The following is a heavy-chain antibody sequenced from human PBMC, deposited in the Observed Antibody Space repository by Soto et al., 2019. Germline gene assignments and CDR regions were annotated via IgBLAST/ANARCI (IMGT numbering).Heavy chain of an antibody. CDR1: GYAFTGYH. J-gene: IGHJ5*02. V-gene: IGHV1-2*04. D-gene: IGHD1-26*01. CDR2: INTNTGDT. Sequence: ASVKVSCKTSGYAFTGYHIHWVRQAPGQGLEWMGWINTNTGDTNYAQKFQGWVTMTRDTSINTAYVQLSRLTSDDTAVYYCARWVGASNWFDPWGQGTLVTVSS. CDR3: ARWVGASNWFDP.